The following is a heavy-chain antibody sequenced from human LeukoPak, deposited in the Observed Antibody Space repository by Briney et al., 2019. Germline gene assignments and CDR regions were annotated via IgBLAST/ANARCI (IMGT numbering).Heavy chain of an antibody. V-gene: IGHV5-51*01. D-gene: IGHD1-26*01. J-gene: IGHJ4*02. CDR1: GYSFTNYW. CDR3: ARGGYSGSYYSPANY. CDR2: IYPGDSDT. Sequence: GESLKISCKGSGYSFTNYWIGWVRQMPGKGLEWMGIIYPGDSDTRYSPSFQGQVTVSADKSISTAYLQWSSLKASDTAMYYCARGGYSGSYYSPANYWGQGTLVTVSS.